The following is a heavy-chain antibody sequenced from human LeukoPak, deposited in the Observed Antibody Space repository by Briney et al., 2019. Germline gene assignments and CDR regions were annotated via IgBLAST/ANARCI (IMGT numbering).Heavy chain of an antibody. CDR2: MNPNSGNT. CDR1: GYTFTGYY. V-gene: IGHV1-8*03. J-gene: IGHJ4*02. D-gene: IGHD4/OR15-4a*01. Sequence: GASVKVSCKASGYTFTGYYMHWVRQAPGQGLEWMGWMNPNSGNTGYAQKFQGRVTITRNTSISTAYMELSSLRSEDTAVYYCARSDYGLDLDFDYWGQGTLVTVSS. CDR3: ARSDYGLDLDFDY.